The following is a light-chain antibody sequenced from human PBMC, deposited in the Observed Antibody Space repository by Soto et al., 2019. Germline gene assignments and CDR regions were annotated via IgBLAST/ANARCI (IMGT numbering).Light chain of an antibody. J-gene: IGLJ2*01. Sequence: SYELTQPPSVSVSPGQTASITCSGDKLGDKYASWYQLKPGQSPVLVIYQDTKRPTGIPERFSGSNPGTTATLSISGTQAMYEADFYCLAWDTSTVVFGGGTKLTVL. CDR1: KLGDKY. CDR2: QDT. CDR3: LAWDTSTVV. V-gene: IGLV3-1*01.